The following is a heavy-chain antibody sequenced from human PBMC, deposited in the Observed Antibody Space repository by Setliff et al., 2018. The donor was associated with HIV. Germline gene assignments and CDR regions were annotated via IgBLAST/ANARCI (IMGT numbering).Heavy chain of an antibody. D-gene: IGHD6-13*01. CDR1: GYTFTDYY. CDR2: VDPIIDTT. Sequence: ASVKVSCKASGYTFTDYYMHWVQQAPGKGLEWMGRVDPIIDTTNYAQKFQGRVTITADKSANTTYMELRSLRSEDTAIYYCATMSRSSRNWAIFDYWGQGVLVTVSS. J-gene: IGHJ4*02. CDR3: ATMSRSSRNWAIFDY. V-gene: IGHV1-69-2*01.